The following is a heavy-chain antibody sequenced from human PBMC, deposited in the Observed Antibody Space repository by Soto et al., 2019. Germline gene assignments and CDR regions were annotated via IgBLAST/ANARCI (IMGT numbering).Heavy chain of an antibody. J-gene: IGHJ5*02. V-gene: IGHV3-9*01. D-gene: IGHD4-17*01. CDR1: GFTFDVYA. CDR3: AKVEDYGDFCGDP. Sequence: EVQLVESGGGLVQPGRSLRLSCAASGFTFDVYAMQWVRQAPGTGLEWVSGISWNIGSIGYADSVKGRYTFSRDNAKNSLYLQMNSLRAEDTALYYCAKVEDYGDFCGDPGGQGTLVTVSS. CDR2: ISWNIGSI.